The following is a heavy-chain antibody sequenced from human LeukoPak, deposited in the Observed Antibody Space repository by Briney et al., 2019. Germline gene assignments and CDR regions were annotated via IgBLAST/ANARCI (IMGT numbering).Heavy chain of an antibody. CDR3: ARDIAYLTDDDYG. J-gene: IGHJ4*02. V-gene: IGHV4-4*07. CDR1: GSSFNSYY. D-gene: IGHD4-17*01. CDR2: IDTRGSA. Sequence: PSETLSLTCTVSGSSFNSYYWSWIRQPAGKGLEWIGRIDTRGSADYSPSLQSRVTISVDMSKKEFSLKLTSVTAADAAVYYCARDIAYLTDDDYGWGQGTLVTVSS.